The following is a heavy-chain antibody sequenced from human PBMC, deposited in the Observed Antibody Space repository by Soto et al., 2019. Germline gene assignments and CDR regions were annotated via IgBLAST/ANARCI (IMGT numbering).Heavy chain of an antibody. CDR1: GFTFSSFG. Sequence: ESGGGVVQPGRSLRLSCAASGFTFSSFGMHWVRQAPGKGLEWVSLIWYDGSKKSYGDSVKGRFTISRDNSMNTVYLQMNSLRADDTAVYYCARDASYYSLWSGYYPSRNGMDVWGQGTTVTVSS. V-gene: IGHV3-33*01. J-gene: IGHJ6*02. D-gene: IGHD3-3*01. CDR3: ARDASYYSLWSGYYPSRNGMDV. CDR2: IWYDGSKK.